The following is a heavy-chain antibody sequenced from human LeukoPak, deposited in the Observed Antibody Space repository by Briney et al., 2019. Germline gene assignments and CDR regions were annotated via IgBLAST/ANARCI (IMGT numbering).Heavy chain of an antibody. CDR3: ARTVAKIFDY. J-gene: IGHJ4*02. Sequence: GGSLRLSCAATGFTFSSYWMHCVRQAPGKGLVWVSRINNDGSSTTYADSVKGRFTISRDNAKNTLYLQMNSLRAEDTAVYYCARTVAKIFDYWGQGTLVTVSS. CDR2: INNDGSST. CDR1: GFTFSSYW. V-gene: IGHV3-74*01. D-gene: IGHD5-12*01.